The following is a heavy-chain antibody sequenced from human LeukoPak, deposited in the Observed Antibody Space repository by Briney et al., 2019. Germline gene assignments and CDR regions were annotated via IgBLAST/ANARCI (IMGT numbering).Heavy chain of an antibody. Sequence: SETLSLTCAVYGGSFSGYYWSWIRQPPGKGLEWIGEINYSGSTNYNPSLKSRVTISVDTSKNQFSLKLSSVTAADTAVYYCAVGYYYDSSGYYPFHRWGQGTLVTVSS. V-gene: IGHV4-34*01. D-gene: IGHD3-22*01. CDR1: GGSFSGYY. J-gene: IGHJ4*02. CDR3: AVGYYYDSSGYYPFHR. CDR2: INYSGST.